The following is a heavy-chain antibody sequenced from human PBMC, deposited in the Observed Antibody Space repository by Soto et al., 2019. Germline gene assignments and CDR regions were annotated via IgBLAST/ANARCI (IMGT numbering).Heavy chain of an antibody. V-gene: IGHV5-51*01. D-gene: IGHD6-13*01. CDR2: IYPGDSDT. J-gene: IGHJ6*02. Sequence: GESLKMSCKGSGYSFTSYCICWVRQLTGKGLEWMGIIYPGDSDTRYSPSFQGQVTISADKSISTAYLQWSSLKASDTAMYYCASIGIAAAGRGRDYYYGMDVWGQGTTVTVS. CDR1: GYSFTSYC. CDR3: ASIGIAAAGRGRDYYYGMDV.